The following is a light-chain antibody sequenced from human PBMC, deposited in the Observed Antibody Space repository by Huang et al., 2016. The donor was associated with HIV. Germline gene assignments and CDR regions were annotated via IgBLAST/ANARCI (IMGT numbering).Light chain of an antibody. Sequence: DIQMTQSPSSLSAYVGDRATITCRSSQNINTYLNWYQQKPGKAPKLLIYAASSVQDGVPSRFSGSGSGTDFTLIISSLQIEDSSTYYCQQSYITPRTFGQGTKVEI. CDR1: QNINTY. CDR2: AAS. CDR3: QQSYITPRT. J-gene: IGKJ1*01. V-gene: IGKV1-39*01.